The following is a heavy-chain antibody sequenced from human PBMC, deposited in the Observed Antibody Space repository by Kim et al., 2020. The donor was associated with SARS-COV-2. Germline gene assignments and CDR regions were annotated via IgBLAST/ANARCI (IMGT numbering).Heavy chain of an antibody. V-gene: IGHV4-34*01. Sequence: SETLSLTCAVYGGSFSGYYWSWIRQPPGKGLEWIGEINHSGSTNYNPSLKSRVTISVDTSKNQFSLKLSSVTAADTAVYYCARGTRQWPVRQDPPPMDF. D-gene: IGHD6-19*01. CDR3: ARGTRQWPVRQDPPPMDF. CDR1: GGSFSGYY. J-gene: IGHJ6*03. CDR2: INHSGST.